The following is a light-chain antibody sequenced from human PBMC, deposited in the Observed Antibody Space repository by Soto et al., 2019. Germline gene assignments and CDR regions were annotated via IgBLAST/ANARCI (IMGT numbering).Light chain of an antibody. J-gene: IGLJ3*02. Sequence: QSALTQPASVSGSPGQPITISCTGTSSDVGSYNLVSWYQQHPGKAPKLIIYAGSKRPSGVSNRFSGSKSGNTASLTISGLQAEDEADYYCCSYAGSSTLVFGGGTKLTVL. V-gene: IGLV2-23*01. CDR1: SSDVGSYNL. CDR3: CSYAGSSTLV. CDR2: AGS.